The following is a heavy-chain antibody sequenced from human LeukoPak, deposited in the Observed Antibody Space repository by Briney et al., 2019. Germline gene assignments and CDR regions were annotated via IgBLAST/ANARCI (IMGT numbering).Heavy chain of an antibody. Sequence: ASVKVSCKASGYTFTSYGINWVRQAPGQGLEWMGIINPSGGSTSYAQKFQGRVTMTRDTSTSTVYMELSSLRSEDTAVYYCARDQPQSSSWSSWGQGTLVTVSS. D-gene: IGHD6-13*01. CDR3: ARDQPQSSSWSS. V-gene: IGHV1-46*01. CDR1: GYTFTSYG. J-gene: IGHJ5*02. CDR2: INPSGGST.